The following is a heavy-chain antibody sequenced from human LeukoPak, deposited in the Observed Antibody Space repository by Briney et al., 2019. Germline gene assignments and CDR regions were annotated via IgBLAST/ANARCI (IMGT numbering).Heavy chain of an antibody. V-gene: IGHV3-43D*04. CDR3: VKDLLVVTTGSVLEV. CDR2: ISWDGGST. J-gene: IGHJ6*04. D-gene: IGHD4-11*01. CDR1: GFTFDDYA. Sequence: GGSLRLSCAASGFTFDDYAMHWVRQAPGKGLEWVSLISWDGGSTYYADSVKGRFTISRDNSKNSLYLQMNSLRAEDTALYYCVKDLLVVTTGSVLEVWGKGTTVTVSS.